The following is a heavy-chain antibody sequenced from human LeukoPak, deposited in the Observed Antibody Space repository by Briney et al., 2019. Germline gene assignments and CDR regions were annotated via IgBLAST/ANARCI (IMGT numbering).Heavy chain of an antibody. J-gene: IGHJ6*02. V-gene: IGHV3-7*01. CDR2: IKQDGREE. CDR1: GFTFTTYW. Sequence: GGSLRLSCAASGFTFTTYWMSWVRQARGKGLEWVANIKQDGREEYYVDSVKGRFTISRDNARNSLYLQMNSLRAEDTAVYYCARVGVLGYYYYYGMDVWGQGTTVTVSS. CDR3: ARVGVLGYYYYYGMDV. D-gene: IGHD7-27*01.